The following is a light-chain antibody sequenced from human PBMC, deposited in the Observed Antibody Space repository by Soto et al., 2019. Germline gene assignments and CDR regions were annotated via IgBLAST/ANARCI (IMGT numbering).Light chain of an antibody. CDR2: EGT. J-gene: IGLJ2*01. CDR1: SSDVGSYNL. Sequence: QSALTQPASVSGSPGQSITISCTGTSSDVGSYNLVSWYQQHPGKAPKLMIYEGTKRPSGVSNRFAGSKSGNMASLTISGLQAEDEADYYCCSYAGSSTPVVFGGVTKVTVL. CDR3: CSYAGSSTPVV. V-gene: IGLV2-23*01.